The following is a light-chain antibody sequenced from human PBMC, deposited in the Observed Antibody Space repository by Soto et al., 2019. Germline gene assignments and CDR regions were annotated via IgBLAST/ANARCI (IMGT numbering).Light chain of an antibody. V-gene: IGKV1-39*01. J-gene: IGKJ5*01. Sequence: DIQMTQSPSSLSASVGDRVTITCRASQSISSYLNWYQQKPGKAPKVLIYAASSLQSGVPSRFSGSGSGTDFTLTISSLQPEDFATYYCQQSYSPLITFGQGTRLEIK. CDR2: AAS. CDR1: QSISSY. CDR3: QQSYSPLIT.